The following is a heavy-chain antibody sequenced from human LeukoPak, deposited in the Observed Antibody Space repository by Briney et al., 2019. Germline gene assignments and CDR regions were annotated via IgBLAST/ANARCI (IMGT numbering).Heavy chain of an antibody. Sequence: ASVKVSCKASGYTFTSYDINWVRHATGQGLEWIGWMNPNSGNTGYAQKFQGRVTMTRNTSISTAYMELSSLRSEDTAVYYCARGGKDTIVLYYYYYMDVWGKGTTVTVSS. D-gene: IGHD3-3*01. CDR3: ARGGKDTIVLYYYYYMDV. J-gene: IGHJ6*03. CDR1: GYTFTSYD. CDR2: MNPNSGNT. V-gene: IGHV1-8*01.